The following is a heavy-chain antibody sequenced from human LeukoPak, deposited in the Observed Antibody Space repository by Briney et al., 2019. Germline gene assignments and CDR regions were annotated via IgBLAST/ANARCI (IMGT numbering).Heavy chain of an antibody. CDR2: ISDSGGGT. D-gene: IGHD5-18*01. J-gene: IGHJ4*02. CDR1: GFTFSSYA. Sequence: QPGGSLRLSCAASGFTFSSYAMSWVRQAPGKGLEWVSGISDSGGGTYYADSVKGRFTISRDNSKNTLYLQMNSLRAEDTAVYYCAKGYSYGYYYFDYWGQGTLVTVSS. CDR3: AKGYSYGYYYFDY. V-gene: IGHV3-23*01.